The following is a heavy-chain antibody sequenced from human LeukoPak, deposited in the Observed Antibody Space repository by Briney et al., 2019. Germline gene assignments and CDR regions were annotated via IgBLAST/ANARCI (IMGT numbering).Heavy chain of an antibody. J-gene: IGHJ4*02. CDR1: GFTFSSYS. CDR2: ISSSSRYI. Sequence: GGSLRLSCAASGFTFSSYSMNWVRQAPGKGLEWVSSISSSSRYIYYADSVKGRFTISRDNAKNSLYLQMNSLRAEDTAVYYCASLYYDFWSVDYWGQGTLVTVSS. CDR3: ASLYYDFWSVDY. V-gene: IGHV3-21*01. D-gene: IGHD3-3*01.